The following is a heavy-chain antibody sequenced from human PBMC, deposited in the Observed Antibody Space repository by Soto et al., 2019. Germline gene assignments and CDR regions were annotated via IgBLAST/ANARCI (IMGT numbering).Heavy chain of an antibody. CDR1: GDSVSSANYH. V-gene: IGHV4-61*01. CDR3: ARQGANCSGATCYLAY. Sequence: SETLSLTCIVSGDSVSSANYHWTWIRQSPGKRLERIRYLYFSRTTNYNASLKSRVTISVDTSKNQFSLKLSSVTAADMALYYCARQGANCSGATCYLAYWGQGTLVTVS. J-gene: IGHJ4*02. D-gene: IGHD2-15*01. CDR2: LYFSRTT.